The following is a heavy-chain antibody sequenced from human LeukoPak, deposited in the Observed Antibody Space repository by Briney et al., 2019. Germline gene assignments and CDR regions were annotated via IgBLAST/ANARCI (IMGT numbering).Heavy chain of an antibody. CDR3: ARVTSFTAMDDY. CDR2: INHSGST. D-gene: IGHD5-18*01. CDR1: GGSFSGYY. J-gene: IGHJ4*02. V-gene: IGHV4-34*01. Sequence: SETLSLTCAVYGGSFSGYYWSWIRQPPGKGLEWIGEINHSGSTNYNPSLKSRVTISVDTPKNQFSLKLSSVTAADTAVYYCARVTSFTAMDDYWGQGTLVTVSS.